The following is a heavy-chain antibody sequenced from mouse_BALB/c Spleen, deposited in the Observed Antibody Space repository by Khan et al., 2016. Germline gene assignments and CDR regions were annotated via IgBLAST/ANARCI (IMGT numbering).Heavy chain of an antibody. D-gene: IGHD2-1*01. CDR3: ARNYGNYYAMDY. CDR2: IWSGGST. V-gene: IGHV2-2*02. J-gene: IGHJ4*01. Sequence: QVQLKESGPGLVQPSQSLSITCTVSGFSLTSYGVHWVRQSPGKGLEWLGVIWSGGSTDYNAAFISRLSISKDNSKSQVFFKMNSLQANDTAIYYCARNYGNYYAMDYLGQGTSVTVSS. CDR1: GFSLTSYG.